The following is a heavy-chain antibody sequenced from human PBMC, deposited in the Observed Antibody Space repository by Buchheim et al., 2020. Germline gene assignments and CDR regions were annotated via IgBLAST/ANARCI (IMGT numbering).Heavy chain of an antibody. Sequence: EVQLLDSGGGLVQPGGSLRLSCAASGFTFSSYAMNWVRQAPGKGLEWVSTISGSGGSTYYADSVKGRFTISRDTSKNTLSLQMNSLRVEDTAVYYCTKGPYYDFWSGYYEDYWGQGTL. CDR2: ISGSGGST. J-gene: IGHJ4*02. CDR1: GFTFSSYA. V-gene: IGHV3-23*01. D-gene: IGHD3-3*01. CDR3: TKGPYYDFWSGYYEDY.